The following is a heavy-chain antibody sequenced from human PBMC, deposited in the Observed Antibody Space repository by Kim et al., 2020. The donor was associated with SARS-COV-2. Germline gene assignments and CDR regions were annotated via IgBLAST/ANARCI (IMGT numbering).Heavy chain of an antibody. J-gene: IGHJ4*02. CDR1: GGSFSGYY. CDR3: ARSGTSYYFDY. CDR2: INHSGST. V-gene: IGHV4-34*01. Sequence: SETLSLTCAVYGGSFSGYYWSWIRQPPGKGLEWIGEINHSGSTNYNPSLKSRVTISVDTSKNQFSLKLSSVTAADTAVYYCARSGTSYYFDYGGQGTLVTVSS. D-gene: IGHD1-1*01.